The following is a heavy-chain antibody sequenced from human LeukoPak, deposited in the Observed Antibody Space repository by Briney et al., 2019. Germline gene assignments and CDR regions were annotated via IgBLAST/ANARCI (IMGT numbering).Heavy chain of an antibody. Sequence: GSSVKVSCKASGGTFSSYAISWVGQAPGQGLEWMGRIIPIFGTGNYAQKFQGRVTITTDESTSTAYIELSSLRSEDTAVYYCARSPMGDYDSSGYYWGQGTLVTVSS. J-gene: IGHJ4*02. D-gene: IGHD3-22*01. CDR1: GGTFSSYA. V-gene: IGHV1-69*05. CDR3: ARSPMGDYDSSGYY. CDR2: IIPIFGTG.